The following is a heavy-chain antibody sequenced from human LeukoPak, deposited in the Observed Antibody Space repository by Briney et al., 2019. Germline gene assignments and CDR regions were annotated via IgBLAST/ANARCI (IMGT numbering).Heavy chain of an antibody. CDR2: IYTSGST. CDR1: GGSISTYY. V-gene: IGHV4-4*07. J-gene: IGHJ6*02. D-gene: IGHD2-15*01. Sequence: PSETLSLTCTVSGGSISTYYWTWIRQPAGKGLEWIGLIYTSGSTNYNPSLKSRVIMSVDTSKNQFSLKLSSVTAADTAVYCCARDWRSGGYSYGMDVWGQGTTVTVSS. CDR3: ARDWRSGGYSYGMDV.